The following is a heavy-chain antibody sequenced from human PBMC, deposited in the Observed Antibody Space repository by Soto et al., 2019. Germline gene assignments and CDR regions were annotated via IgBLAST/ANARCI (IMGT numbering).Heavy chain of an antibody. CDR2: TRNKANSYTT. V-gene: IGHV3-72*01. CDR1: GFTFSDHY. CDR3: ARDRSGYCSGGSCLDAFDI. Sequence: GSLRLSCAASGFTFSDHYMDWVRQAPGKGLEWVGRTRNKANSYTTEYAASVKGRFTISRDDLKNSLYLQMNSLKAEDTAVYYCARDRSGYCSGGSCLDAFDIWGQGTMVTVSS. D-gene: IGHD2-15*01. J-gene: IGHJ3*02.